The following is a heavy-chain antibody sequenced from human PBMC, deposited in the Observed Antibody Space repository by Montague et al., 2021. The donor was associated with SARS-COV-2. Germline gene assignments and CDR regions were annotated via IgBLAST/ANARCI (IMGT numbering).Heavy chain of an antibody. CDR1: GGSISSSGHY. V-gene: IGHV4-39*07. CDR2: IYNSGTT. J-gene: IGHJ6*02. D-gene: IGHD5-18*01. Sequence: SETLSLICTVTGGSISSSGHYWGWIRQPPGKGLEWIGTIYNSGTTYYNPSLKSRVTISVDTSKNQFSLKLTSVTAADTAVYYCARSGLPTSLAGYGKGMDVWGQGTTVIVSS. CDR3: ARSGLPTSLAGYGKGMDV.